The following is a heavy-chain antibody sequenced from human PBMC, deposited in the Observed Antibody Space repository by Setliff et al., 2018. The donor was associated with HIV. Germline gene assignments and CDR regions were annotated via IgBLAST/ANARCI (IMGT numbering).Heavy chain of an antibody. V-gene: IGHV1-2*02. CDR1: GYTVTAYY. CDR3: AREERYYDGKGALDY. Sequence: RASVKVSCKTSGYTVTAYYIHWVRQAPGQGLEWMGWINSNNGSTKYAQNLQGRVTMTRDTSITTAYMELSSLISDDTAGYYCAREERYYDGKGALDYWGQGMLVTVSS. CDR2: INSNNGST. D-gene: IGHD3-22*01. J-gene: IGHJ4*02.